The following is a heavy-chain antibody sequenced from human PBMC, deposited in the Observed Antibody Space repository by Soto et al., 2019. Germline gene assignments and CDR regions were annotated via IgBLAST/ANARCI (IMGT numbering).Heavy chain of an antibody. CDR3: ARGGVTPKDNWFDP. J-gene: IGHJ5*02. V-gene: IGHV1-18*01. D-gene: IGHD4-4*01. CDR2: ISAYNGNT. CDR1: GYTFTSYG. Sequence: QVQLVQSGAEVKKPGASVKVSKASGYTFTSYGISWVRQAPGQGLEWMGWISAYNGNTNYAQKLQGRVTMTTDTSTSTAYMELRSLRSDDTAVYYCARGGVTPKDNWFDPWGQGTLVTVSS.